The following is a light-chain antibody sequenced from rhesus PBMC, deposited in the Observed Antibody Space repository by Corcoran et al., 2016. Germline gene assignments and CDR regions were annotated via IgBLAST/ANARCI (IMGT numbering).Light chain of an antibody. Sequence: EIVVTQSPATLSLSPGDRATLSCRASQSVGNYLGWFQQKPGQAPRLPIYGASSRATGIPDRFSGSGSGTDFTLTITSLEPEDVGVYYCQQSSNFWTFGQGTKVEIK. J-gene: IGKJ1*01. CDR2: GAS. V-gene: IGKV3-24*04. CDR1: QSVGNY. CDR3: QQSSNFWT.